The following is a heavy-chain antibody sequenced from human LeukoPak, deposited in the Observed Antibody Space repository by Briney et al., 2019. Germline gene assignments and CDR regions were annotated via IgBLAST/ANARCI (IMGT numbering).Heavy chain of an antibody. D-gene: IGHD4-17*01. CDR2: IVVGSGNT. J-gene: IGHJ4*02. V-gene: IGHV1-58*01. CDR3: AAGAVTTADFDY. CDR1: GFTITSSA. Sequence: SVKVSCKASGFTITSSAVQWVRQARGQRLEWIGWIVVGSGNTNYAQKFQERVTITRDMSTSTAYMELSSLRSEDTAVYYCAAGAVTTADFDYWGQGTLVTVSS.